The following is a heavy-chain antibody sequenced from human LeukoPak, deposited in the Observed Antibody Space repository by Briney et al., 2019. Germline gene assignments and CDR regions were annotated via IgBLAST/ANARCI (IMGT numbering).Heavy chain of an antibody. CDR2: IIPILGTA. CDR1: GGTFISYA. Sequence: SVKVSCKASGGTFISYAISWVRQAPGQGLEWMGGIIPILGTANYAQKFQGRVTITADESTSTAYMELSSLRSEDTAVYYCARETGLDAFDIWGQGTMVTVSS. J-gene: IGHJ3*02. V-gene: IGHV1-69*13. D-gene: IGHD1-14*01. CDR3: ARETGLDAFDI.